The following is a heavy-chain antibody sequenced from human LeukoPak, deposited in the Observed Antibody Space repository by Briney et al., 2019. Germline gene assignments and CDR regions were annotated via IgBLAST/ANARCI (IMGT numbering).Heavy chain of an antibody. CDR1: GDSISSTIYY. V-gene: IGHV4-61*02. J-gene: IGHJ4*02. CDR3: ARHQYQLSALDY. CDR2: MSTSGST. Sequence: SETLSLTCTVSGDSISSTIYYWSWIRQPAGKGLEWIGRMSTSGSTSYNPSLKSRVTISVDTSKNQFSLNLNSVTAADTAVYYCARHQYQLSALDYWGQGILVTVSS. D-gene: IGHD2-2*01.